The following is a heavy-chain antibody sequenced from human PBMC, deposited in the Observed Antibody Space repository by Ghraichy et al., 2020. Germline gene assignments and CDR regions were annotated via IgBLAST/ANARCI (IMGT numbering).Heavy chain of an antibody. CDR1: GFTFSSYS. J-gene: IGHJ3*02. CDR2: ISSSSSYI. V-gene: IGHV3-21*01. CDR3: ASTAVATIAFDI. Sequence: GALRLSCAASGFTFSSYSMNWVRQAPGKGLEWVSSISSSSSYIYYADSVKGRFTISRDNAKNSLYLQMNSLRAEDTAVYYCASTAVATIAFDIWGQGTMVTVSS. D-gene: IGHD5-12*01.